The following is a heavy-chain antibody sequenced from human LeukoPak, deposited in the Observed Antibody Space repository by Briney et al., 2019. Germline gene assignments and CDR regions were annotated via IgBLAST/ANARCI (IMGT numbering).Heavy chain of an antibody. Sequence: ASAKVSCKASGYTFTGYYMHWVRQAPGQGLEWMGWINPNSGGTNYAQKFQGRVTMTRDTSISTAYMELSRLRSDDTAVYYCARDKTYYDILTGYYDYWGQGTLVTVSS. V-gene: IGHV1-2*02. CDR1: GYTFTGYY. CDR2: INPNSGGT. CDR3: ARDKTYYDILTGYYDY. J-gene: IGHJ4*02. D-gene: IGHD3-9*01.